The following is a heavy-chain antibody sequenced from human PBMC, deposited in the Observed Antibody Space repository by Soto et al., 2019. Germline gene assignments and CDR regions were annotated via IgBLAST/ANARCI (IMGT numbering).Heavy chain of an antibody. CDR1: GGSISSGDYY. Sequence: QVQLQESGPGLVKPSQTLSLTCTVSGGSISSGDYYWSWIRQPPGKGLEWIGYIYYSGSTYYNPSLKSRVTISIDTSKSQFSLRLSSVTAADTAVYYCARLSAVVGATSGDYWGQGTLVTVSS. CDR3: ARLSAVVGATSGDY. CDR2: IYYSGST. J-gene: IGHJ4*02. D-gene: IGHD1-26*01. V-gene: IGHV4-30-4*01.